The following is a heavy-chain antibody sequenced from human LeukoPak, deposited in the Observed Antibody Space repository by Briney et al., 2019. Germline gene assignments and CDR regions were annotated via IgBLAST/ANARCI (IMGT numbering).Heavy chain of an antibody. V-gene: IGHV4-34*01. D-gene: IGHD3-22*01. CDR3: ARRVTMIVVVIVYYYYYYMDV. J-gene: IGHJ6*03. CDR2: INHSGST. CDR1: GGSFSGYY. Sequence: PSETLSLTCAVYGGSFSGYYWSWIRQPPGKGLEWIGEINHSGSTNYNPSLKSRVTISVDTSKNQFSLKLSSVTAADTAVYYCARRVTMIVVVIVYYYYYYMDVWGKGTTVTVSS.